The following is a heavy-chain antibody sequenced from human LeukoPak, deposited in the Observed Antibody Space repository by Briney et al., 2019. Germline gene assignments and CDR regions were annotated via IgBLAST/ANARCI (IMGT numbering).Heavy chain of an antibody. CDR2: IYYSGST. D-gene: IGHD1-26*01. V-gene: IGHV4-59*01. CDR3: ARDQVGVGASYFDY. J-gene: IGHJ4*02. CDR1: GGSISSYY. Sequence: SETLSLTCTVSGGSISSYYWSWIRQPPGKGLEWIGYIYYSGSTNYNPSLKSRVTISVDTSKNQFSLKLSSVTAADTAAYYCARDQVGVGASYFDYWGQGTLVTVSS.